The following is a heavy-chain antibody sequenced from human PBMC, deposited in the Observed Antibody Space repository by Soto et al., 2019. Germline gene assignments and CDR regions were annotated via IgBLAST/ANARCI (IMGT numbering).Heavy chain of an antibody. CDR3: ARREGDTAMVDAFDI. CDR2: IYYSGST. V-gene: IGHV4-31*03. J-gene: IGHJ3*02. CDR1: CGSISSGGYY. D-gene: IGHD5-18*01. Sequence: PSETLSLTCTVSCGSISSGGYYGSWIRQHPGKGLEWIGYIYYSGSTYYNPSLKSRVTISVDTSKNQFSLKLSSVTAADTAVYYCARREGDTAMVDAFDIWGQGTMVTVSS.